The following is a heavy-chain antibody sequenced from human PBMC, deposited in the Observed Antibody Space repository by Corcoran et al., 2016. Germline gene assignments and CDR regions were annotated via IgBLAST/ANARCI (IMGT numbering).Heavy chain of an antibody. J-gene: IGHJ5*02. Sequence: QVQLQESGPGLVRPSETLSLTCAVSGDSISNFSWWSWFRQPPGKGLEWIGEIYYRGTTSFNPSLESRVTILADNSKNQFSLKVSSVTAADTAMYYCARGVSGYNSGHNCFDPWGQGILVTVSS. CDR2: IYYRGTT. V-gene: IGHV4-4*02. CDR1: GDSISNFSW. D-gene: IGHD6-19*01. CDR3: ARGVSGYNSGHNCFDP.